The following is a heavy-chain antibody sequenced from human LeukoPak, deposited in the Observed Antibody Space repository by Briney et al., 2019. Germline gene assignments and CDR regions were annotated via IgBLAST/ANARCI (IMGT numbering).Heavy chain of an antibody. CDR2: ISGSGGST. V-gene: IGHV3-23*01. Sequence: AGGSLRLSCAASGFTFSSYAMSWVRQAPGKGLEWVSAISGSGGSTYYADSVKGRFTISRDNSKNPLYLQMNSLRAEDTAVYYCARIGERYDYVWGSYRFPQNYWGQGTLVTVSS. CDR1: GFTFSSYA. J-gene: IGHJ4*02. D-gene: IGHD3-16*02. CDR3: ARIGERYDYVWGSYRFPQNY.